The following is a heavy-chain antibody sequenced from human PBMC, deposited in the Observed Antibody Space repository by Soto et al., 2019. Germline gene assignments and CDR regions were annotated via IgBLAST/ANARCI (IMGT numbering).Heavy chain of an antibody. CDR1: GFTFSSYW. D-gene: IGHD6-13*01. J-gene: IGHJ5*02. CDR3: ARDRGQQLADSGPNWFDP. CDR2: IKQDGSEK. V-gene: IGHV3-7*05. Sequence: GGSLRLSCAASGFTFSSYWMSWVRQAPGKGLEWVANIKQDGSEKYYVDSVKGRFTISRDNAKNSLYLQMNSLRAEDTAVYYCARDRGQQLADSGPNWFDPWGQGTLVTVSS.